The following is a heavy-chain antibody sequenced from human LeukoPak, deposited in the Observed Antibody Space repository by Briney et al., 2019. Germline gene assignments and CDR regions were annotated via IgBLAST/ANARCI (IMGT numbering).Heavy chain of an antibody. CDR1: GFTFSSYD. V-gene: IGHV3-13*01. Sequence: GGSLRLSCATSGFTFSSYDMHWVRQATGKGLEWVSAIGTAGDTYYPGSVKGRFTISRENAKNSLYLQMNSLRAGDTAVYYCARVDDEQDAFDIWGQGTMVTVSS. CDR2: IGTAGDT. CDR3: ARVDDEQDAFDI. D-gene: IGHD1-1*01. J-gene: IGHJ3*02.